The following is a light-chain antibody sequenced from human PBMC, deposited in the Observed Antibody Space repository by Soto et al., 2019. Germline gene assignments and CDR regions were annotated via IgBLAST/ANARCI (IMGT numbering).Light chain of an antibody. Sequence: QSVLTQPPSASGTPGQRITISCSGSSSNIGDNPVNWYQQLPGAAPKLLIYINDQRPSGVPDRFSGSKSGTSASLAISGLQPEDEADYHCAAWDDSLNALFGTGTKLTVL. V-gene: IGLV1-44*01. J-gene: IGLJ1*01. CDR3: AAWDDSLNAL. CDR1: SSNIGDNP. CDR2: IND.